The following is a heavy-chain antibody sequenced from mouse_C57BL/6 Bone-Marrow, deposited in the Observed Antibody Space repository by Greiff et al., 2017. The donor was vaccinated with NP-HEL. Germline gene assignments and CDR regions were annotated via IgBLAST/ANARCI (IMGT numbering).Heavy chain of an antibody. CDR1: EYEFPSHD. V-gene: IGHV5-2*01. Sequence: EVKVVESGGGLVQPGESLKLSCESNEYEFPSHDMSWVRKTPEKRLELVAAINSDGGSTYYPDTMERRFIISRDNAKKTLYLQMSSLRSEDTALYYCARKSGVYGSYAMDYWGQGTSVTVSS. J-gene: IGHJ4*01. CDR2: INSDGGST. CDR3: ARKSGVYGSYAMDY. D-gene: IGHD2-2*01.